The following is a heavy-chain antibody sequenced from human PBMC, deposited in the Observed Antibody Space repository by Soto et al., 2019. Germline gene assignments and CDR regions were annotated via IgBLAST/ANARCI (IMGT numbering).Heavy chain of an antibody. D-gene: IGHD1-26*01. J-gene: IGHJ1*01. V-gene: IGHV3-33*01. CDR3: AREGDVGATAEYFQH. Sequence: QVQLVESGGGVVQPGRSLRLSCEESGFTFSSYGMHWVRQAPGKGLEWVAVIWYDGSNKYYADSVKGRFTISRDNSKNTLYLQMNSLRAEDTAVYYCAREGDVGATAEYFQHWGKGTLVTVSS. CDR2: IWYDGSNK. CDR1: GFTFSSYG.